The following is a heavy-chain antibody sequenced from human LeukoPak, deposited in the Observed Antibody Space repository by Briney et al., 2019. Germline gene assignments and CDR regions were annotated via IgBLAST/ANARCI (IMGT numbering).Heavy chain of an antibody. V-gene: IGHV5-51*01. D-gene: IGHD5-12*01. Sequence: GESLKIFCKGSGYSFTSYWIGWGRQMPGKGLEGMGIIYPGDSDTRYSPSFQGQVTLSADKSTSTAYLQWSSLKASDTAMYYCARHAIFSGYDTTPHDAFDIWGQGTMVTVSS. CDR3: ARHAIFSGYDTTPHDAFDI. J-gene: IGHJ3*02. CDR2: IYPGDSDT. CDR1: GYSFTSYW.